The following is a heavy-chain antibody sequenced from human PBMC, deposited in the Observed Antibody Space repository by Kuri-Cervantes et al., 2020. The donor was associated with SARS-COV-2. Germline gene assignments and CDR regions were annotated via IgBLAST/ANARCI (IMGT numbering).Heavy chain of an antibody. CDR3: ARAEGAMLPGSLRFLEWLDPYYFDY. Sequence: SQSLSLTCAVYGESFRGYYWRCFRQPPGKGLEWIGEINHSGSTNYNPSLKSRVTISVDTSKNQFSLKLSSVTAADTAVYYCARAEGAMLPGSLRFLEWLDPYYFDYWGQGTLVTVSS. D-gene: IGHD3-3*01. J-gene: IGHJ4*02. CDR1: GESFRGYY. CDR2: INHSGST. V-gene: IGHV4-34*01.